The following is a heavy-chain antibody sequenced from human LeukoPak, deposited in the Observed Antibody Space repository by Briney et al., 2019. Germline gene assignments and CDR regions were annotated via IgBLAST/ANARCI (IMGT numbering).Heavy chain of an antibody. Sequence: GESLKISCKGSGYSFTSYWISWVRQMPGKGLEWMGRIDPSDSYTNYSPSFQSHVTISADKSISTAYLQWSGLKASDTAMYYCARHGTVTTPWFDPWGQGTLVTVSS. V-gene: IGHV5-10-1*01. CDR1: GYSFTSYW. J-gene: IGHJ5*02. D-gene: IGHD4-17*01. CDR2: IDPSDSYT. CDR3: ARHGTVTTPWFDP.